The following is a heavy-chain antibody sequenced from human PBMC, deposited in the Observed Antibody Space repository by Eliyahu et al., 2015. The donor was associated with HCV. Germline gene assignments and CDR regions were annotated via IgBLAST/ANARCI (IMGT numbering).Heavy chain of an antibody. CDR3: ATTMTPLHDYRYGMDV. Sequence: EVQVVESGGGLVQPGGSLRLSCAASGFXFSMCWMXWVRQAPGKGPGWVANIKPDGGEIYYVDSVRGRFTVPRDNGKSSLFLQMNSLRAEDTAVYYCATTMTPLHDYRYGMDVWGKGTTVTVSS. CDR2: IKPDGGEI. V-gene: IGHV3-7*01. J-gene: IGHJ6*04. D-gene: IGHD4-17*01. CDR1: GFXFSMCW.